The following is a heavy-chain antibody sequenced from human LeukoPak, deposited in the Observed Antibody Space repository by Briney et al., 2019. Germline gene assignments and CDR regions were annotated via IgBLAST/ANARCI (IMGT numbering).Heavy chain of an antibody. CDR3: ARDQSSGWYYFDY. Sequence: GGSLRLSCAASGFTFSSYGMNWVRQAPGKGLEWVSSISSSSSYIYYADSVKGRFTISRDNAKNSLYLQMNSLRAEDTAVYYCARDQSSGWYYFDYWGQGTLVTVSS. CDR2: ISSSSSYI. V-gene: IGHV3-21*01. J-gene: IGHJ4*02. D-gene: IGHD6-19*01. CDR1: GFTFSSYG.